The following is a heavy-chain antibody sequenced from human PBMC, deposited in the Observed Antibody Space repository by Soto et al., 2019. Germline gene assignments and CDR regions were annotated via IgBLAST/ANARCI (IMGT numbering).Heavy chain of an antibody. CDR3: ARDVLRYFDWLLQGSYYYYGMDV. D-gene: IGHD3-9*01. Sequence: ASVKVSCKASGYTFTSYDINWVRQATGQGLEWMGWRNPNSGNTGYAQKFKGGVTLTRNTSISTAYMELSSLRSEDTAVYYCARDVLRYFDWLLQGSYYYYGMDVWGQGTTVTVSS. CDR1: GYTFTSYD. J-gene: IGHJ6*02. CDR2: RNPNSGNT. V-gene: IGHV1-8*01.